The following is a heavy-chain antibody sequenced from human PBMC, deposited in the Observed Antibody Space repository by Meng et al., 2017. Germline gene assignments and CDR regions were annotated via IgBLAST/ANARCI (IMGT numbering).Heavy chain of an antibody. CDR2: INHSGST. V-gene: IGHV4-34*01. J-gene: IGHJ5*02. CDR3: ARTEDNWFDP. D-gene: IGHD1-14*01. Sequence: QVQLQRWGAGLLKPSETLSLTCAVYGGSFSGYYWSWIRQPPGKGLEWIGEINHSGSTNYNPSLKSRVTISADTSKNQFSLKLSSVTAADTAVYYCARTEDNWFDPWGQGTLVTVSS. CDR1: GGSFSGYY.